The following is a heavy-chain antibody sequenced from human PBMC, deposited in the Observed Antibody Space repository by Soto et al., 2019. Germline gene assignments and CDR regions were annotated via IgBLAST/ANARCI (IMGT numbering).Heavy chain of an antibody. D-gene: IGHD1-26*01. Sequence: QVQLVESGGGVVQPGRSLRLSCVASGFTFSSYGMHWVRQAPGKGLEWVAIISYDGSNTYYADSVKGRFTISRDNSKNTRCQQMNSLRADDTSVYYFEKEGGLCGRYYISSSYYCDSLGEGTLVTVSS. V-gene: IGHV3-30*18. CDR1: GFTFSSYG. J-gene: IGHJ4*02. CDR3: EKEGGLCGRYYISSSYYCDS. CDR2: ISYDGSNT.